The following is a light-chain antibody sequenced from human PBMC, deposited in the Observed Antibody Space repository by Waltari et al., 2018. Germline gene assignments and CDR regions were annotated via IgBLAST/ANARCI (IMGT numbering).Light chain of an antibody. CDR3: QERSNWPPT. J-gene: IGKJ2*01. Sequence: EIVLTQSPATLSLSPGERATLSCRASQSVDSYLAWYQQKPGQAPRLLIYDASDRATGIPARFCGSGSGTDFTLTISSLEPEDFALYYCQERSNWPPTFGQGTKLEIK. CDR2: DAS. V-gene: IGKV3-11*01. CDR1: QSVDSY.